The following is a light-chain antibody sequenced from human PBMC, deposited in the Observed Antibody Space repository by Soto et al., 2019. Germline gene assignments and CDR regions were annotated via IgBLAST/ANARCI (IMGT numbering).Light chain of an antibody. V-gene: IGKV2-28*01. CDR2: VAS. CDR1: QSLLHTDGYNY. Sequence: DIVMTQSPLSLPDTPGEPASISCRSSQSLLHTDGYNYLDWFLQKPGQSPQLLIYVASNRASGVPDRFSGSGSGTDFTLKISRVEAEDVGVYYCMQSLQTPRTFGQGTKVEI. CDR3: MQSLQTPRT. J-gene: IGKJ1*01.